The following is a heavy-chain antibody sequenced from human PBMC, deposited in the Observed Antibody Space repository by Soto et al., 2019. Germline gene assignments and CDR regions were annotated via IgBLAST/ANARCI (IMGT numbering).Heavy chain of an antibody. CDR3: TRVSIVGATYYYYYGMDV. CDR1: GFTFGDYA. J-gene: IGHJ6*02. CDR2: IRSKAHGGTT. Sequence: PGGSLRLSCTASGFTFGDYAMSWFRQAPGKGLEWVGFIRSKAHGGTTEYAASVKGRFTISRDDSKSIAYLQMNSLKTEDTAVYYCTRVSIVGATYYYYYGMDVWGQGTTATVS. V-gene: IGHV3-49*03. D-gene: IGHD1-26*01.